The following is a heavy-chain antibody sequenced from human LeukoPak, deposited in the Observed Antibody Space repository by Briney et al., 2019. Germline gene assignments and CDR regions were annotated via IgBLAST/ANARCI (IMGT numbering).Heavy chain of an antibody. J-gene: IGHJ4*02. CDR3: ARDAEVYYFDY. Sequence: PGGSLRLSCVGSGFTFSDYWMTWVRQAPGKGLEWVANIKQDGSETYYVDSVKGRFTISRDNAKNSLYLQMNSLRAEDTAVYFCARDAEVYYFDYWGQGTLVTVSS. CDR2: IKQDGSET. CDR1: GFTFSDYW. V-gene: IGHV3-7*01.